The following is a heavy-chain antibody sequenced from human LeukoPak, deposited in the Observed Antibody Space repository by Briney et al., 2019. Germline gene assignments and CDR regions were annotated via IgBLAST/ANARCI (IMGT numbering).Heavy chain of an antibody. Sequence: PGGSLRLSCAASGFTFSSYGMHWVRQAPGKGMEWVSHISSSSSSIYYADSVKGRFSISRDNAKNSLYLQMNSLRDEDTAVYYCARSGYGSRWYFFDHWGQGTLVTVSS. V-gene: IGHV3-48*02. CDR2: ISSSSSSI. CDR3: ARSGYGSRWYFFDH. J-gene: IGHJ4*02. CDR1: GFTFSSYG. D-gene: IGHD6-13*01.